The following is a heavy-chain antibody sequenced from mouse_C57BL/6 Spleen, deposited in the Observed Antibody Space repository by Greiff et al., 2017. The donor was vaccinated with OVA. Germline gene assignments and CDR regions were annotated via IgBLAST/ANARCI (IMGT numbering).Heavy chain of an antibody. CDR3: ARSGSSYDYAMDY. V-gene: IGHV1-22*01. CDR2: INPNNGGT. CDR1: GYTFTDYN. J-gene: IGHJ4*01. D-gene: IGHD1-1*01. Sequence: VQLKQSGPELVKPGASVKMSCKASGYTFTDYNMHWVKQSHGKSLEWIGYINPNNGGTSYNQKFKGKATLTVNKSSSTAYMELRSLTSEDSAVYYCARSGSSYDYAMDYWGQGTSVTVSS.